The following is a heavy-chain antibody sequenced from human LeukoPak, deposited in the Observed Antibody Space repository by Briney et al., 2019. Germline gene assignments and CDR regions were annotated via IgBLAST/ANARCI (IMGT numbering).Heavy chain of an antibody. CDR1: GFIFSNAW. V-gene: IGHV3-15*01. J-gene: IGHJ3*01. D-gene: IGHD2-2*01. Sequence: GGSLRLSCAASGFIFSNAWMSWVRQAPGKGLEWDVRIKTKTDGETTDYAAPVKGRFTISRDDSKNTLYLQMNSLKTEDTAVYYCTTAYCSTTRCYGAFDLWGQGTMVTVSS. CDR2: IKTKTDGETT. CDR3: TTAYCSTTRCYGAFDL.